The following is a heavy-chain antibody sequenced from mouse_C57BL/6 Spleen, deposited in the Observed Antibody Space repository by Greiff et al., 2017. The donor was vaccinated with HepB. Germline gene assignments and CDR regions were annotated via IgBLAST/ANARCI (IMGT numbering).Heavy chain of an antibody. J-gene: IGHJ2*01. CDR3: ARGQKGSYFDY. CDR2: ISSGGSYT. CDR1: GFTFSSYG. V-gene: IGHV5-6*02. Sequence: EVKLMESGGDLVKPGGSLKLSCAASGFTFSSYGMSWVRQTPDKRLEWVATISSGGSYTYYPDSVKGRFTISRDNAKNTLYLQMSSLKSEDTAMYYCARGQKGSYFDYWGQGTTLTVSS.